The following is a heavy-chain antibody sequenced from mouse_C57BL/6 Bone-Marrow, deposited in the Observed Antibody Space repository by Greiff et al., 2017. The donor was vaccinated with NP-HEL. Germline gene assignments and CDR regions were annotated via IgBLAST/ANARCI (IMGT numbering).Heavy chain of an antibody. CDR2: IYPGSGNT. CDR1: GYTFTDYY. J-gene: IGHJ3*01. CDR3: AREGLRREAWFAY. D-gene: IGHD2-4*01. V-gene: IGHV1-76*01. Sequence: QVQLQQSGAELVRPGASVKLSCKASGYTFTDYYINWVKQRPGQGLEWIARIYPGSGNTYYNEKFKGKATLTAEKSSSTAYMQLSSLTSEDSAVYFCAREGLRREAWFAYWGQGTLVTVSA.